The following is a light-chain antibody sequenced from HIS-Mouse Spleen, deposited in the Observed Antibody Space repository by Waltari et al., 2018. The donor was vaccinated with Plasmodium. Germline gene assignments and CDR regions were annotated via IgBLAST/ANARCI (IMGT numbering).Light chain of an antibody. Sequence: EIVVTPSPATLSLSPGERATPPCRASQSGSIYLAWYQQKPGQAPRLIIYHASNRATGIPARFSGSGSGTDFTLTISSLEPEDFAVYYCQQRSNWPPLTFGGGTKVEIK. CDR3: QQRSNWPPLT. CDR2: HAS. CDR1: QSGSIY. J-gene: IGKJ4*01. V-gene: IGKV3-11*01.